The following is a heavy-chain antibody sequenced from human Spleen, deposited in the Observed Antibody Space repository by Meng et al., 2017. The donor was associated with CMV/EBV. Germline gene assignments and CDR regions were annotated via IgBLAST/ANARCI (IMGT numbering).Heavy chain of an antibody. CDR3: ARAPSWYEGDY. V-gene: IGHV3-74*01. CDR2: INSDGSST. Sequence: GGSLRLSCAASGFTFSSYWMHWVRQAPGKGLVWVSRINSDGSSTSYADSVKGRFTISRDNAKNTLYLQMNSLRAEDTAVYYCARAPSWYEGDYWGQGTLVTVSS. D-gene: IGHD6-13*01. J-gene: IGHJ4*02. CDR1: GFTFSSYW.